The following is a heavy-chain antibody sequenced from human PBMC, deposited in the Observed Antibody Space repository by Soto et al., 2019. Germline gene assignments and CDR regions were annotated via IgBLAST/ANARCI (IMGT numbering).Heavy chain of an antibody. Sequence: GGSLRLSCAASGFTVSSNYMTWVRQAPGKGLEWVAVISYDGSNKYYADSVKGRFTISRDNSKNTLYLQVNSLRAEDTAVYYCAREYSSSATHHKFYYYYYYGMDVWGQGTTVTVSS. CDR1: GFTVSSNY. CDR3: AREYSSSATHHKFYYYYYYGMDV. D-gene: IGHD6-6*01. V-gene: IGHV3-30-3*01. CDR2: ISYDGSNK. J-gene: IGHJ6*02.